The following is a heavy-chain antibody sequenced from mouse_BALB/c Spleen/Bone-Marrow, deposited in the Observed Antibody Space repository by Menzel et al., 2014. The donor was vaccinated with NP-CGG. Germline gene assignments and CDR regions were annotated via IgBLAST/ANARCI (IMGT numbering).Heavy chain of an antibody. Sequence: VQLQQSGAELVRPGTSVKISCKASGYTFTNYWLGWIKQRPGHGLGWTGDFYPGGGYTNYNEEFKGKATLTADASSSTAYMQLSSLTSEDSAVYFCARTAYFDYWGQGTTLTVSS. V-gene: IGHV1-63*02. CDR1: GYTFTNYW. J-gene: IGHJ2*01. CDR2: FYPGGGYT. CDR3: ARTAYFDY.